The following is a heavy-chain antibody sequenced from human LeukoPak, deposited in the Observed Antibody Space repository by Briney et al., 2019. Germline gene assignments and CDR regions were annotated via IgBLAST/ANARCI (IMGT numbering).Heavy chain of an antibody. CDR3: ARVRLVGYDILTGYYSFDY. V-gene: IGHV4-61*02. CDR2: IFTSGFT. Sequence: SQTLSLTCTVSGGSISTSSCYWGWVRQPAGKGLEWIGRIFTSGFTDYNPSLESRVTISLDTSKNQFSLKVISVTAADTAVYYCARVRLVGYDILTGYYSFDYWGQGTLVTVSS. D-gene: IGHD3-9*01. CDR1: GGSISTSSCY. J-gene: IGHJ4*02.